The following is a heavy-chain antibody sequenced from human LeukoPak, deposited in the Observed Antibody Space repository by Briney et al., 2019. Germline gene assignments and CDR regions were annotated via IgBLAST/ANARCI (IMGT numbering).Heavy chain of an antibody. CDR1: GYSISSGYY. CDR3: AGHNGYYDILTPFDY. CDR2: IYHSGST. J-gene: IGHJ4*02. V-gene: IGHV4-38-2*01. D-gene: IGHD3-9*01. Sequence: PSETLSLTCAVSGYSISSGYYWGWIRQPPGKGLEWTGSIYHSGSTYYNPSLKSRVTISVDTSKNQFSLKLSSVTAADTAVYYCAGHNGYYDILTPFDYWGQGTLVTVSS.